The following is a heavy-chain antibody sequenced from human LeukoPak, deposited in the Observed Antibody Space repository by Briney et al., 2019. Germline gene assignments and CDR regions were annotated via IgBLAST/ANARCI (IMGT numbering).Heavy chain of an antibody. CDR1: GFTFSSYW. Sequence: GGSLRLSCAAPGFTFSSYWMHWVRHAPGKGLGWVSRINSDGSSTSYADSVKGRFTISRDNAKKTMYLQMYSLRAEDTAVYYCARGVDDSSGYYYYYYMEVCGKGTTVTVSS. V-gene: IGHV3-74*01. CDR3: ARGVDDSSGYYYYYYMEV. CDR2: INSDGSST. D-gene: IGHD3-22*01. J-gene: IGHJ6*03.